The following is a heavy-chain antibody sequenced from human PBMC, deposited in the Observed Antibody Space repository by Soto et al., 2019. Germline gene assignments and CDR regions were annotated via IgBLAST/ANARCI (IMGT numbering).Heavy chain of an antibody. V-gene: IGHV4-4*02. CDR3: TRVTGARNWFAP. Sequence: QVQLQESGPRLVRPSGTLSLTCAVSGGSIYSSDWWSWVRQPPGKGLEWIGEIYYNGATNYNPSLQSRVTISLDKSENHFSLNLPSVTAADTAVYYCTRVTGARNWFAPWGQGARVAVSS. J-gene: IGHJ5*02. CDR2: IYYNGAT. CDR1: GGSIYSSDW. D-gene: IGHD1-26*01.